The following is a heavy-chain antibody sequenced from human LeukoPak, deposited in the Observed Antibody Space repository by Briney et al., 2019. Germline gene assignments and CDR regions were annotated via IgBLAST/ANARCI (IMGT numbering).Heavy chain of an antibody. D-gene: IGHD5-18*01. Sequence: GGSLRLSCAASGFTFSSYAMSWVRQAPGKGLEWVSAISGSGGSTYYADSVKGRFTISRDNSKNTLYLQMNSLRAEDTAVYYCAKALAGYSYGLGGYWGQGTLVTVSS. V-gene: IGHV3-23*01. CDR3: AKALAGYSYGLGGY. CDR1: GFTFSSYA. J-gene: IGHJ4*02. CDR2: ISGSGGST.